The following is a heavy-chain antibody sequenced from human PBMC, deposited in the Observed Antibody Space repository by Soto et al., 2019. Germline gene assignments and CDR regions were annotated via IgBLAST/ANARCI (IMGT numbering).Heavy chain of an antibody. CDR3: ARDLFPSYYYDSSDYYGGLHDAFDI. D-gene: IGHD3-22*01. V-gene: IGHV1-18*01. J-gene: IGHJ3*02. Sequence: ASVKVSCKASGYTFTSYGISWVRQAPGQGLEWMGWISAYNGNTNYAQKLQGRVTMTTDTSTSTAYMELRSLRSDDTAVYYCARDLFPSYYYDSSDYYGGLHDAFDIWGQGTMVTVSS. CDR2: ISAYNGNT. CDR1: GYTFTSYG.